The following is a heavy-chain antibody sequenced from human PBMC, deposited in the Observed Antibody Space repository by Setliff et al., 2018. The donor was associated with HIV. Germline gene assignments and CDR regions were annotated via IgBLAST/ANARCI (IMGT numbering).Heavy chain of an antibody. D-gene: IGHD3-10*01. V-gene: IGHV4-4*07. Sequence: PSEPLSLTCTISGGSFGVYRWSWIRQSAGRGLEWIGRIDSSGTTDYKPSLKGRVAISVDTSRNQFSLRVTSVTAADTAVYFCARDRHSSGLGSYGPWGPGILVTVS. CDR3: ARDRHSSGLGSYGP. CDR1: GGSFGVYR. J-gene: IGHJ5*02. CDR2: IDSSGTT.